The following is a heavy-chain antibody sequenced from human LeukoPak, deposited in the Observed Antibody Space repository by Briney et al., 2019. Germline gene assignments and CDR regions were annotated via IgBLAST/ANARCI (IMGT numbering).Heavy chain of an antibody. Sequence: GGSLRLSCAASGFTFSKYVMHWVRQAPGKGLEWVATISYDRSNKYYADSVKGRFTISRDNSKNTLHLQMSSLKTEDTAVYYCTKDARAVIFFGYFDYWGQGTLVTVSS. J-gene: IGHJ4*02. V-gene: IGHV3-30*18. CDR1: GFTFSKYV. CDR2: ISYDRSNK. D-gene: IGHD2-21*01. CDR3: TKDARAVIFFGYFDY.